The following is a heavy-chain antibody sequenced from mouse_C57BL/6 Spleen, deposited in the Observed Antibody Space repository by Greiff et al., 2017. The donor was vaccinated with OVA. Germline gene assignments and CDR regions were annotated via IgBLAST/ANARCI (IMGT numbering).Heavy chain of an antibody. Sequence: QVHVKQSGAELARPGASVKLSCKASGYTFTSYGISWVKQRTGQGLEWIGEIYPRSGNTYYNEKFKGKATLTADKSSSTAYMELRSLTSEDSAVYFCARWHYYGSSYGWYFDVWGTGTTVTVSS. CDR3: ARWHYYGSSYGWYFDV. V-gene: IGHV1-81*01. CDR1: GYTFTSYG. J-gene: IGHJ1*03. D-gene: IGHD1-1*01. CDR2: IYPRSGNT.